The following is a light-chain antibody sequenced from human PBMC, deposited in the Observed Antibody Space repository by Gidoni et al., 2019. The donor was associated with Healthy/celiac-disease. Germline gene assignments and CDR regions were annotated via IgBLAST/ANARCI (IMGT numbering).Light chain of an antibody. CDR1: QSVSSY. J-gene: IGKJ2*01. Sequence: EIVFTQSPATLSLSPGERATLSCRDRQSVSSYLDWYQQKPGQAPRLLIYDASNRATGIPARFSGSGSGTDFTLTISSLEPEDFAVYYCQQRSNWPRAFGQGTKLEIK. V-gene: IGKV3-11*01. CDR2: DAS. CDR3: QQRSNWPRA.